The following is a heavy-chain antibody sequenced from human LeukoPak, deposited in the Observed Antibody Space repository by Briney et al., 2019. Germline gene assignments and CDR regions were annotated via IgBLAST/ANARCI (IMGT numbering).Heavy chain of an antibody. CDR2: ISYDGSNK. V-gene: IGHV3-30*18. CDR3: AKSPPPYCSNTSCYGGSWFDP. CDR1: GFTFSSYG. J-gene: IGHJ5*02. D-gene: IGHD2-2*01. Sequence: GGSLRLSCAASGFTFSSYGMHWVRQAPGKGLEWVAVISYDGSNKYYADSAKGRFTISRDNSKNTLYLQMNSLRAEDTAVYYCAKSPPPYCSNTSCYGGSWFDPWGQGTLVTVSS.